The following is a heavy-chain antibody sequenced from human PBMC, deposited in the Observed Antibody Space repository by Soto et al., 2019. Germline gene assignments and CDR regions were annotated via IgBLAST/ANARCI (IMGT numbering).Heavy chain of an antibody. V-gene: IGHV4-4*02. CDR2: IYHSGST. Sequence: QVQLQESGPGLVKPSGTLSLTCAVSSGSISSAHWWNWVRQPPGKGLEWIGEIYHSGSTNYNPSPXSXAXVXLDKSMNQFSLKLTSVPAADTAVDYCATNSYYSLGVWGQGTTVTVSS. CDR3: ATNSYYSLGV. CDR1: SGSISSAHW. J-gene: IGHJ6*02.